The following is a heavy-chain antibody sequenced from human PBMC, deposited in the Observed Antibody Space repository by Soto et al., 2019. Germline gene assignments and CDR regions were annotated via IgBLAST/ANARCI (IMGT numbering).Heavy chain of an antibody. CDR3: AREIPESSPGAFDI. V-gene: IGHV3-33*01. CDR2: IWYDGSNK. CDR1: GFTFSSYG. J-gene: IGHJ3*02. Sequence: GGSLRLSCAASGFTFSSYGMHWVRQAPGKGLEWVAVIWYDGSNKYYADSVKGRFTISRDNSKNTLYLQMNSLRAEDTVVYYCAREIPESSPGAFDIWGQGTMVTVSS. D-gene: IGHD6-6*01.